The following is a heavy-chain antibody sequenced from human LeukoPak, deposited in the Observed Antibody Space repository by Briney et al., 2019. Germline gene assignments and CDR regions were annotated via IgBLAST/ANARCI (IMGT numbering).Heavy chain of an antibody. CDR3: ARAYPHYDFWSGYFDY. D-gene: IGHD3-3*01. V-gene: IGHV3-53*01. J-gene: IGHJ4*02. Sequence: GGSLRLSCAASGFTVSSNYMSWVRQAPGKGLEWVSVIYSGGSTYYADSVKGRFTISRDNSKNTLYLQMNSLRAEDTAVYYCARAYPHYDFWSGYFDYWGQGTLVTVSS. CDR1: GFTVSSNY. CDR2: IYSGGST.